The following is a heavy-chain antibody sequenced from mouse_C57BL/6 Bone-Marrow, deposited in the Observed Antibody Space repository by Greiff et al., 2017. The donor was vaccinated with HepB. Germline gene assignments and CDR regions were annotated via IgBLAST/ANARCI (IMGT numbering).Heavy chain of an antibody. D-gene: IGHD1-1*01. CDR1: GFSFNTYA. V-gene: IGHV10-1*01. J-gene: IGHJ4*01. CDR2: IRSKSNNYAT. Sequence: EVKLMESGGGLVQPKGSLKLSCAASGFSFNTYAMNWVRQAPGKGLEWVARIRSKSNNYATYYADSVKDRFTISRDDSESMLYLQMNNLKTEDTAMYYCVRQVYYYGGAMDYWGQGTSVTVSS. CDR3: VRQVYYYGGAMDY.